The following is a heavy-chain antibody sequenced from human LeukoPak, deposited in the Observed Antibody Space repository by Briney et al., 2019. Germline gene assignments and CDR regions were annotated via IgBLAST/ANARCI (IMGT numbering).Heavy chain of an antibody. CDR3: ASLTRDY. CDR2: IHSGDNT. J-gene: IGHJ4*02. Sequence: GGSLRLSCAASGFTVSSNYMTWVRQAPGKGLEWVSVIHSGDNTYYADSVKGRFTISRDNSKNTFYLQMNSLRVEDAAVYYCASLTRDYWGQGTLVTVSS. CDR1: GFTVSSNY. D-gene: IGHD4/OR15-4a*01. V-gene: IGHV3-53*01.